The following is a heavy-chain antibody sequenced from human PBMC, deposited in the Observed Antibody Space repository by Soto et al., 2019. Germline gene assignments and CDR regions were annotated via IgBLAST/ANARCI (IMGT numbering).Heavy chain of an antibody. Sequence: SETLSLTCAVYGGSFSGYYWSWIRQPPGKGLEWIGEINHSGSTNYNPSLKSRVTISVDTSKNQFSLKLSSVTAADTAVYYCARYTTYYYGSGGEGPTYYYYYYGMDVWGQGTTVTVSS. CDR3: ARYTTYYYGSGGEGPTYYYYYYGMDV. D-gene: IGHD3-10*01. CDR1: GGSFSGYY. V-gene: IGHV4-34*01. J-gene: IGHJ6*02. CDR2: INHSGST.